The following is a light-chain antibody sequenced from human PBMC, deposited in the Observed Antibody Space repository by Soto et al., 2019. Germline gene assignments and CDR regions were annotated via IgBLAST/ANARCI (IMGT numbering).Light chain of an antibody. CDR3: QQYDNSLYT. Sequence: EIVLTQSPGTLSLSPGERATLSCRASQSVSSSYLAWYQQKPGQAPGLLIYAASTRATGIPDRFSGSGSGTDFTLPISSLEPEDFAVYYCQQYDNSLYTFGQGTTLEIK. J-gene: IGKJ2*01. V-gene: IGKV3-20*01. CDR2: AAS. CDR1: QSVSSSY.